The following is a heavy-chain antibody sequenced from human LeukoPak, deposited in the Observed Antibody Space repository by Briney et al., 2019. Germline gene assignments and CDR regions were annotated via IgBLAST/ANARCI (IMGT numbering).Heavy chain of an antibody. CDR3: AREGYSRKPFDY. Sequence: ASVKVSCKASGYTFTSYYMHWVRQAPGQGLEWMGIINPSGGSTSYAQKFQGSVTMTRDTSTSTVYMELSSLRSEDTAVYYCAREGYSRKPFDYWGQGTLVTVSS. CDR1: GYTFTSYY. J-gene: IGHJ4*02. D-gene: IGHD6-13*01. CDR2: INPSGGST. V-gene: IGHV1-46*01.